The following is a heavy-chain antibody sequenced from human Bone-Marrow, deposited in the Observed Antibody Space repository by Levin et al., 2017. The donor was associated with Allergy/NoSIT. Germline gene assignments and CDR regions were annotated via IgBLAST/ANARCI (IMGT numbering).Heavy chain of an antibody. CDR2: VSTYKGDT. D-gene: IGHD6-19*01. Sequence: ASVKVSCKASGYTFINYGISWVRQAPGQGLEWMGWVSTYKGDTNYAQKFQGRVTMTTDRSTSTVYMELRSLTSDDTAVYYCARDERTVAHFDYWGQGTLVTVSS. J-gene: IGHJ4*02. CDR1: GYTFINYG. CDR3: ARDERTVAHFDY. V-gene: IGHV1-18*01.